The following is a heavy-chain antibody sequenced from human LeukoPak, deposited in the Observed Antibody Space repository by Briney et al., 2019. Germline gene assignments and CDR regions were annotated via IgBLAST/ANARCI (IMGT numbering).Heavy chain of an antibody. CDR2: ISAYNGNT. CDR1: GYTFTSYG. V-gene: IGHV1-18*01. J-gene: IGHJ2*01. D-gene: IGHD3-22*01. CDR3: ARDGPAPYYYDSSGYYVVWYFDL. Sequence: VASVKVSCKASGYTFTSYGISWVRQAPGQGREWMGWISAYNGNTNYAQKLQGRVTMTTDTSTSTAYMELRSLRSDDTAVYYCARDGPAPYYYDSSGYYVVWYFDLWGRGTLVTVSS.